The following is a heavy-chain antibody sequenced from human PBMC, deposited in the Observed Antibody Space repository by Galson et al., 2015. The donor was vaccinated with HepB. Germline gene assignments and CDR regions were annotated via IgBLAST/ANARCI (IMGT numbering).Heavy chain of an antibody. Sequence: SLRLSCAASGFTFSDYYMSWIRQAPGKGLEWVSYISSSGSTIYYADSVKGRFTNSRDNAKNSLYLQMNSLRAEDTAVYYCARDPYYGGSGWFDPWGQGTLVTVSS. V-gene: IGHV3-11*01. CDR3: ARDPYYGGSGWFDP. CDR2: ISSSGSTI. J-gene: IGHJ5*02. D-gene: IGHD3-16*01. CDR1: GFTFSDYY.